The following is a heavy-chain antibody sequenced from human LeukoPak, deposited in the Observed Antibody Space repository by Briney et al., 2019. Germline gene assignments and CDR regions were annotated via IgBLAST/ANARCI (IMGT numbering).Heavy chain of an antibody. Sequence: GGSLRLSCAASGFTFSNYWMSWVRQAPGKGLEWVANIKQDGSEKYYVDSVKGRFTISRDNAKNSLYLQMNSLRAEDTAVYYCARVKSGYSYGPHYYYYYYMDVWGKGTTVTVSS. J-gene: IGHJ6*03. CDR1: GFTFSNYW. D-gene: IGHD5-18*01. CDR2: IKQDGSEK. CDR3: ARVKSGYSYGPHYYYYYYMDV. V-gene: IGHV3-7*04.